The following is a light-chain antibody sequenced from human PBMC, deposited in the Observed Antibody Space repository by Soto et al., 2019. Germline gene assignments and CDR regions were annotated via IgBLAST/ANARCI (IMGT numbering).Light chain of an antibody. CDR1: SSNIGSNT. CDR2: SNN. J-gene: IGLJ2*01. Sequence: QSVLTQPPSASGTPGQRVTISCSGSSSNIGSNTVNWYQQLPRTAPKLLIHSNNQRPSGVPDRFSGSKSGTSASLAISGLQYEDEAAYYCSAWDDTLIGVVFGGGTKLTVL. V-gene: IGLV1-44*01. CDR3: SAWDDTLIGVV.